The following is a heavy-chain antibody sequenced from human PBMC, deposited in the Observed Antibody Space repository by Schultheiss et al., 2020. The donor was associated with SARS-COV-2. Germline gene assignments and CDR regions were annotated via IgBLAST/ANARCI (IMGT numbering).Heavy chain of an antibody. J-gene: IGHJ4*02. D-gene: IGHD4-17*01. CDR3: ARRTDYEMNPLDY. CDR1: GYSISSGYY. Sequence: SETLSLTCAVSGYSISSGYYWSWIRQPPGKGLEWIGYIYYSGSTNYNPSLKSRVTISVDTSKNQFSLKLSSVTAADTAVYYCARRTDYEMNPLDYWGQGTLVTVSS. CDR2: IYYSGST. V-gene: IGHV4-38-2*01.